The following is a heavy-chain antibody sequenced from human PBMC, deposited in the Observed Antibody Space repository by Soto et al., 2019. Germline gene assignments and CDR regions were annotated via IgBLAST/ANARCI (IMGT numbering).Heavy chain of an antibody. Sequence: PSETLSLTCTVSGGSISSGGYYWSWIRQHPGKGLEWIGYIYYSGSTYYNPSLKSRVTISVDTSKNQFSLKLSSVTAADTAVYYCARDNEGFGEPGWLDAFDIWGQGTMVTVSS. CDR3: ARDNEGFGEPGWLDAFDI. J-gene: IGHJ3*02. CDR1: GGSISSGGYY. CDR2: IYYSGST. V-gene: IGHV4-31*03. D-gene: IGHD3-10*01.